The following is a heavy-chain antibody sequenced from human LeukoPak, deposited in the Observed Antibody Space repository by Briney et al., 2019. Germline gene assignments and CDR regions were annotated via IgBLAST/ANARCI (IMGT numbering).Heavy chain of an antibody. J-gene: IGHJ4*02. V-gene: IGHV3-53*01. D-gene: IGHD5-24*01. CDR3: ARAEKATIFDY. CDR2: IYSGGST. Sequence: GRSLRLSCAASGFTVSSNYMRWVRQAPGKGLEWVSVIYSGGSTYYADSVKGRFNISRDNSKNKLYLQINILRAEYTAVYYCARAEKATIFDYWGQGNLVTVSS. CDR1: GFTVSSNY.